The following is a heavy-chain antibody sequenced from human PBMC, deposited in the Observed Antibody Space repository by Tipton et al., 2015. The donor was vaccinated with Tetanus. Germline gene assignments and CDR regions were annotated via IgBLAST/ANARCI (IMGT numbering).Heavy chain of an antibody. CDR3: ARALQLERKFDF. J-gene: IGHJ4*02. V-gene: IGHV3-30-3*01. D-gene: IGHD1-1*01. Sequence: SGFLFSTYTMHWVRQAPGKGLEWVSVISFDGTKEYYADSVKGRFTISRDNSQNTLYLQMNSLRAEDSATYYCARALQLERKFDFWGQGTLVTVSP. CDR2: ISFDGTKE. CDR1: GFLFSTYT.